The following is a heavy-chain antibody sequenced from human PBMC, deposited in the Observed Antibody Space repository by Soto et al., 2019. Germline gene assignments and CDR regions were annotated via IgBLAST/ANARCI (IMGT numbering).Heavy chain of an antibody. CDR3: AREVFGVVDNYYYYMDV. CDR2: TNAGNGNT. J-gene: IGHJ6*03. CDR1: GYTFTSYA. Sequence: ASVKVSCKASGYTFTSYAMQWVRQAPGQRLEWMGWTNAGNGNTKYSQKFQGRVTITRDTSASTAYMELSRLRSEDTAVYYCAREVFGVVDNYYYYMDVWGKGTTVTVSS. D-gene: IGHD3-3*01. V-gene: IGHV1-3*01.